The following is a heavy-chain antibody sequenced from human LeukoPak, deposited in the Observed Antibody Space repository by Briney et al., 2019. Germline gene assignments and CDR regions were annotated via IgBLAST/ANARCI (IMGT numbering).Heavy chain of an antibody. D-gene: IGHD3-10*01. Sequence: SETLSLTCTVSGGSISSYYWSWIRQPPGKGLEWLGYIYYSGSTNYNPSLKSRVTISVDTSKNQFSLKLSSVTAADTAVYYCARGAYYYGSGSYSGFGYWGQGTLVTVSS. CDR3: ARGAYYYGSGSYSGFGY. V-gene: IGHV4-59*01. J-gene: IGHJ4*02. CDR2: IYYSGST. CDR1: GGSISSYY.